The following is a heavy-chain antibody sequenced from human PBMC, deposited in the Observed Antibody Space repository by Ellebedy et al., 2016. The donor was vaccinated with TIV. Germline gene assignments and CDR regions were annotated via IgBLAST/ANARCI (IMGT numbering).Heavy chain of an antibody. Sequence: AASVKVSCKSSGYTFSSYGVSWVRQAPGQGLEWWGWISTYNTNTNYAQKLQGRVTMTTDTSTSTAYMELRSLRSDDTAVYYCARRGVGWFDPWGQGTLVTVSS. CDR3: ARRGVGWFDP. CDR2: ISTYNTNT. CDR1: GYTFSSYG. D-gene: IGHD2-8*01. J-gene: IGHJ5*02. V-gene: IGHV1-18*01.